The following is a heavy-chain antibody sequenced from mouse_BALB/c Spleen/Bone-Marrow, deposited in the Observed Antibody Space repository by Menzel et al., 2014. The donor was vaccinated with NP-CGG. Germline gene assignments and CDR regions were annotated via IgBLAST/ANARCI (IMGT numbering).Heavy chain of an antibody. J-gene: IGHJ3*01. V-gene: IGHV1-37*01. Sequence: EVQLVESGPELVKPGASMKISCKASGYSFTGYTMHWVKQSHGKNLEWIGLINPYNSDTYYNQRFKDKATLTVDKSSSTAYMELLSLTSEDYAVYYCVRGEDGFTSWGQGTLVTVSA. CDR2: INPYNSDT. CDR1: GYSFTGYT. CDR3: VRGEDGFTS.